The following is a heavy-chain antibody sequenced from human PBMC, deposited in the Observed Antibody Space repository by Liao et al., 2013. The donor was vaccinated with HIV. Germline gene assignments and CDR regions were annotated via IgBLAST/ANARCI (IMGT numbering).Heavy chain of an antibody. Sequence: QLQLQESGPGLVRPSETLSLSCSVSGGSISSNSYFWGWIRQPPGKGLEWIGSMFYRGSTHINPSLQSRASILVGTSNNQFSLKLGSVTAADSAVYYCANYVYSSGVYYYMDVWGQGTMVTVSS. D-gene: IGHD3-10*01. CDR1: GGSISSNSYF. CDR3: ANYVYSSGVYYYMDV. J-gene: IGHJ3*01. V-gene: IGHV4-39*07. CDR2: MFYRGST.